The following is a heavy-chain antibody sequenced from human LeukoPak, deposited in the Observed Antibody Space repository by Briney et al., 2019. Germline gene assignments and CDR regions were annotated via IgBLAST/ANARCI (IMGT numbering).Heavy chain of an antibody. CDR3: ARVEYSSSSSSSYWYFDL. CDR2: ISYDGSNK. CDR1: GFTFSSYA. V-gene: IGHV3-30-3*01. D-gene: IGHD6-6*01. Sequence: GGSLRLSCAASGFTFSSYAMHWVRQAPGKGLEWVAVISYDGSNKYYADSVKGRFTISRDNAKNSLYLQMNSLRAEDTAVYYCARVEYSSSSSSSYWYFDLWGRGTLVTVSS. J-gene: IGHJ2*01.